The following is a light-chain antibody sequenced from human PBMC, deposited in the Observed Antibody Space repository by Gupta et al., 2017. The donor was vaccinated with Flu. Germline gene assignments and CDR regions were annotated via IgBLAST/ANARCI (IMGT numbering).Light chain of an antibody. Sequence: QSALTQPRSVSGSPGQSVTISCTGSNRNSADYNFVSWYQHHPGKAPKFMIYDVNKRPSGVPDRFSGSKSGNTASLTISGLQAEDEADYYCCLYTGTYTWIVGGGTRLTVL. CDR1: NRNSADYNF. CDR3: CLYTGTYTWI. CDR2: DVN. J-gene: IGLJ2*01. V-gene: IGLV2-11*01.